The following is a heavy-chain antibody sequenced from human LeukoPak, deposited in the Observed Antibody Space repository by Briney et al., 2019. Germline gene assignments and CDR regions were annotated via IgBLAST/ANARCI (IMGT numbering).Heavy chain of an antibody. V-gene: IGHV4-39*07. J-gene: IGHJ4*02. CDR3: ARDNTGCIDY. D-gene: IGHD2-8*02. CDR2: IYYSGST. Sequence: SETLSLTCTVSGGSISSSGYYWGWIRQPPGKGLEWIGTIYYSGSTYYNPSLKSRVTISVDTSKNQVSLKLTSVTAADTAVYYCARDNTGCIDYWGQGTLVTVSP. CDR1: GGSISSSGYY.